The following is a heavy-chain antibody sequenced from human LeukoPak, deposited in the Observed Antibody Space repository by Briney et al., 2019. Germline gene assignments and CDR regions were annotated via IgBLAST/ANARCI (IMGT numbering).Heavy chain of an antibody. Sequence: GGSLRLSCVGSGFSLSDYGIHWVRQAPGKGLEWVAVVSYDGGHKYYADSVKGRFTISRDTSRDTVSLQMNSLRVEDTALYYCARDRINMMVLGHHSGLDCWGQGTLVTVSS. CDR3: ARDRINMMVLGHHSGLDC. V-gene: IGHV3-30*03. CDR1: GFSLSDYG. D-gene: IGHD3-22*01. CDR2: VSYDGGHK. J-gene: IGHJ4*02.